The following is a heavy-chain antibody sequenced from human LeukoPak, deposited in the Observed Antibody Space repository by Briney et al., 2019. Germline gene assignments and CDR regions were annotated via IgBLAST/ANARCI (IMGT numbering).Heavy chain of an antibody. D-gene: IGHD6-6*01. V-gene: IGHV4-39*07. Sequence: SETLSLTCTVSGGSISSSSYYWGWIRQPPGKGLEWIGSIYYSGSTYYNPSLKSRVTISVDTSKNQFSLKLSSVTAADTAVYYCATIYSSSSHVVDYRGQGTLVTVSS. CDR2: IYYSGST. CDR1: GGSISSSSYY. CDR3: ATIYSSSSHVVDY. J-gene: IGHJ4*02.